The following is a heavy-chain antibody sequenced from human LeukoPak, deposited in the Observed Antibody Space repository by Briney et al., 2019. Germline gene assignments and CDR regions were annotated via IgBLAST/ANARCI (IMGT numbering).Heavy chain of an antibody. V-gene: IGHV3-23*01. CDR1: GFSFSSYG. CDR2: FSASDGSR. J-gene: IGHJ5*02. Sequence: PGGSLRLSCEASGFSFSSYGMSWVRQAPGEGLEWVSGFSASDGSRYYADSVKGRFTISRDNSKNTLYLQMNSLRAEDTAVYYCARDSVPGAQENWFDPWGQGTLVTVSS. D-gene: IGHD1-14*01. CDR3: ARDSVPGAQENWFDP.